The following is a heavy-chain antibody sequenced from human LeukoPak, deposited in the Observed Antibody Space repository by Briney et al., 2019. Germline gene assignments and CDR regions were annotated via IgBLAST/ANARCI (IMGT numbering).Heavy chain of an antibody. D-gene: IGHD3-10*01. Sequence: SVKVSCKASGFTFTSSAVQWVRQARGQRLEWIGWIVVGSGNTNYAQKIQERVTITRDMSTSTAYMELSSLRSEDTAVYYCAAPGWFGELLGYYYGMDVWGQGTTVTVSS. CDR2: IVVGSGNT. CDR3: AAPGWFGELLGYYYGMDV. CDR1: GFTFTSSA. V-gene: IGHV1-58*01. J-gene: IGHJ6*02.